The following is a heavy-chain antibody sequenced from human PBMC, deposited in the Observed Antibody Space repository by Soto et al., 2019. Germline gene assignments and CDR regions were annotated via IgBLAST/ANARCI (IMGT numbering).Heavy chain of an antibody. CDR1: GFSFSTYG. CDR3: AKGSIVAAGSDAFES. J-gene: IGHJ3*02. V-gene: IGHV3-23*04. D-gene: IGHD6-13*01. Sequence: EVQLVESGGGLGQPGGSLRLSCAASGFSFSTYGMNWVRQAPGKGLEWVSGMSGSSGSTYYAESVKGRFTISRDNSKNTLDLQLNSLRAEDTAIYYCAKGSIVAAGSDAFESWGQGTMVTVSS. CDR2: MSGSSGST.